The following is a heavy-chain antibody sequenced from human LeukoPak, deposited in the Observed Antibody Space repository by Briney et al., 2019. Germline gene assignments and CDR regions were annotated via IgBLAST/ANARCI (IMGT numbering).Heavy chain of an antibody. V-gene: IGHV3-48*01. CDR1: GFTFSIYN. J-gene: IGHJ4*02. CDR3: ARDGPGHGSGSYYNVS. D-gene: IGHD3-10*01. CDR2: ISSSSNTI. Sequence: GGSLRLSCVASGFTFSIYNMNWVRQAPGKGLEWVSYISSSSNTIDYADSVRGRFTISRDNAKNSLYLQMTSLRAEDTAVYYCARDGPGHGSGSYYNVSWGQGTLVTVSS.